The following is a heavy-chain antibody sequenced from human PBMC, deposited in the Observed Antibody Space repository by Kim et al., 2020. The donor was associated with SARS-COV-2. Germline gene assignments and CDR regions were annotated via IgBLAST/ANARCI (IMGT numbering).Heavy chain of an antibody. V-gene: IGHV3-33*08. D-gene: IGHD3-10*01. Sequence: GGSLRLSCAASGFTFSSYGMHWVRQAPGKGLEWVAVIWYDGSNKYYADSVKGRFTISRDNSKNTLYLQMNSLRAEDTAVYYCASEGSGSLPSYYYYGMDVWGQGTTVTVSS. CDR2: IWYDGSNK. CDR3: ASEGSGSLPSYYYYGMDV. J-gene: IGHJ6*02. CDR1: GFTFSSYG.